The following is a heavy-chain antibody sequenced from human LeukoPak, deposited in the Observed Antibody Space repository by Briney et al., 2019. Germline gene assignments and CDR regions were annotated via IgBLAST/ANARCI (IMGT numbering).Heavy chain of an antibody. J-gene: IGHJ4*02. CDR1: GFTFSNFL. Sequence: PGGSLRLSCAASGFTFSNFLMTWVRQAPGKGPEWVSAISGSGGDTYYADSVKGRFTISRDNSKNTLYLQMNSLRAEDTAVYYCARDYYDSSGYSTPDYWGQGTLVTVSS. CDR2: ISGSGGDT. V-gene: IGHV3-23*01. CDR3: ARDYYDSSGYSTPDY. D-gene: IGHD3-22*01.